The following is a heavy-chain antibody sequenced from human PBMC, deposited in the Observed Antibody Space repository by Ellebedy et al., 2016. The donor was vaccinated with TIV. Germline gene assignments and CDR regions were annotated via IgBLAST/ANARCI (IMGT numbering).Heavy chain of an antibody. CDR3: LRADYAGNTESPRYYLKSHY. V-gene: IGHV3-21*01. CDR2: ISSHDSFK. CDR1: GFTFSSHS. J-gene: IGHJ4*02. Sequence: GESLKISXATSGFTFSSHSLSWVRQAPGKGLEWVASISSHDSFKYYADSLKGRFTISKDATSNSLYLQMNDLRAEDTAVYYCLRADYAGNTESPRYYLKSHYWGQGTLVTVSS. D-gene: IGHD4-23*01.